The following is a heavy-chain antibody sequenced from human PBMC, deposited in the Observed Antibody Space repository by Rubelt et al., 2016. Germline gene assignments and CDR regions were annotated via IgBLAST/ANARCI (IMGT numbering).Heavy chain of an antibody. V-gene: IGHV1-69*04. J-gene: IGHJ4*02. CDR2: IIPIVGIA. CDR1: GGTFNSYA. CDR3: ATVKHLSLES. Sequence: VKKPGSSVKVTCEASGGTFNSYAINWVRQAPGQGLEWMGKIIPIVGIANYAQNFQGRVTITADKSTSIVYMDLSSLRFEDTAVYYCATVKHLSLESWGQGTLVTVSS.